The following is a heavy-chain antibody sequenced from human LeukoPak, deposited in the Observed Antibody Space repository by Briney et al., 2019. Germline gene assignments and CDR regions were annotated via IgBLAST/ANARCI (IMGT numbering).Heavy chain of an antibody. J-gene: IGHJ4*02. V-gene: IGHV3-23*01. CDR2: VSGSGDTT. Sequence: GGPLRLSCAASGFTFRSYAMSWVRQAPGKGLEWVSAVSGSGDTTYYADSVKGRFTISRDNSKTTVSLQMNNLRPEDTAAYYCAKVGARGCSSSTCFIYWGQGTLVTVSS. CDR3: AKVGARGCSSSTCFIY. CDR1: GFTFRSYA. D-gene: IGHD2-2*01.